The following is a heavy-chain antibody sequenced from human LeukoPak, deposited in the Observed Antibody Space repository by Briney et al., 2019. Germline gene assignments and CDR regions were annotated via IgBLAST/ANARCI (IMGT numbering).Heavy chain of an antibody. CDR3: AKTLHPLLTPDY. D-gene: IGHD1-26*01. V-gene: IGHV3-23*01. Sequence: PGGSLRLSCAASGFTFSSYAMSWVRQAPGNGLEWVSAISGSGGSTYYVDSVKGRFTISRDNSKNTLYLQMNSLRAEDTAVYYCAKTLHPLLTPDYWGQGTLVTVSS. J-gene: IGHJ4*02. CDR2: ISGSGGST. CDR1: GFTFSSYA.